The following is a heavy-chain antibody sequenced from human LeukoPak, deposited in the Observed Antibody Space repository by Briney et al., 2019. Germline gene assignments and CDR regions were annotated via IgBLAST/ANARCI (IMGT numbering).Heavy chain of an antibody. CDR1: GYTFTNFD. D-gene: IGHD4-11*01. Sequence: ASVKVSCKASGYTFTNFDINWVRQATGQGLEWMGWMNPKTGNTGSAQNLQGRVTITGNTSITTAYVELSSLRSEDTAVYYCVRIDYSNAFDIWGQGTMVTVSS. J-gene: IGHJ3*02. CDR2: MNPKTGNT. CDR3: VRIDYSNAFDI. V-gene: IGHV1-8*01.